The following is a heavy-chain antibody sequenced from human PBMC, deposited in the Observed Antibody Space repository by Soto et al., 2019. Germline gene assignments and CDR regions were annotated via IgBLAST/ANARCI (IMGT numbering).Heavy chain of an antibody. Sequence: GGSLRLSCAASGFTFSSYAMSWVRQAPGKGLEWVSAISGSGGSTYYADSVKGRFTISRDNSKNTLYLQMNSLRAEDTAVYYCAKVRTDDFWSGYYTGGYYFDYWGQGTLVTVSS. J-gene: IGHJ4*02. CDR1: GFTFSSYA. CDR3: AKVRTDDFWSGYYTGGYYFDY. CDR2: ISGSGGST. D-gene: IGHD3-3*01. V-gene: IGHV3-23*01.